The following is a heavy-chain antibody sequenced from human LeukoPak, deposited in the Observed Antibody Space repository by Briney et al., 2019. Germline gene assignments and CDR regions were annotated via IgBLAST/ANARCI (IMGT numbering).Heavy chain of an antibody. CDR3: ARAGAMTTMLHY. CDR2: INSDGIST. D-gene: IGHD4-11*01. V-gene: IGHV3-74*03. J-gene: IGHJ4*02. CDR1: GFTFSSYA. Sequence: GGSLRLSCAASGFTFSSYAMHWVRQAPGKGLVWVSRINSDGISTTYADSVKGRFTISRDNAKGTLYLQMNSLRAEDTAVYYCARAGAMTTMLHYWGQGTLVTVSS.